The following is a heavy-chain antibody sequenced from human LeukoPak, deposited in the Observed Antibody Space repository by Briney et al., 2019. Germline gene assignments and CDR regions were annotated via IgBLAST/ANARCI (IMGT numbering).Heavy chain of an antibody. CDR2: INGVGVT. CDR3: ARRGLQGYMDV. CDR1: GFAVSVHF. J-gene: IGHJ6*03. D-gene: IGHD1-26*01. V-gene: IGHV3-53*01. Sequence: GGSLTLSCAPSGFAVSVHFMHGVRQAPGGGLEWVSTINGVGVTFYANPVKGRFTISRDTFKNTFDLRMNSLRADDTAVYSCARRGLQGYMDVWGKGTTVIVSS.